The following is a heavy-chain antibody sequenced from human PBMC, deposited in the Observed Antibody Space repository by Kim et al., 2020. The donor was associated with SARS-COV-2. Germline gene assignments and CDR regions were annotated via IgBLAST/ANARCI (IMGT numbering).Heavy chain of an antibody. CDR3: ARGYGDYYYYGMDV. V-gene: IGHV1-69*13. D-gene: IGHD5-12*01. Sequence: SVKVSCKASGGTFSSYAISWVRQAPGQGLEWMGGIIPIFGTTNYAQKFQGRVTITADESMSTAYMELSSLRSEDTAVYYCARGYGDYYYYGMDVWGQGTTVTVSS. CDR2: IIPIFGTT. J-gene: IGHJ6*02. CDR1: GGTFSSYA.